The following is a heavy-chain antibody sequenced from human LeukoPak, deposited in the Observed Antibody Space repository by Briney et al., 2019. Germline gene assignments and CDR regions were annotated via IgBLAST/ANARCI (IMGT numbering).Heavy chain of an antibody. Sequence: SVKVSCKASGGTFSSYTISWVRQAPGQGLEWMGRIIPILGIANYAQKFQGRVTITADKSTSTAYMELSSLRSEDTAVYYCARVLGYCSGGSCPYYYYGMDVWAKGPRSPSP. CDR1: GGTFSSYT. D-gene: IGHD2-15*01. CDR2: IIPILGIA. J-gene: IGHJ6*02. CDR3: ARVLGYCSGGSCPYYYYGMDV. V-gene: IGHV1-69*02.